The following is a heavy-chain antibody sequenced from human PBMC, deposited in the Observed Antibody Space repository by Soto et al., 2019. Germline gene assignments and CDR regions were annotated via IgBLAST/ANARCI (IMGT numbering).Heavy chain of an antibody. Sequence: ASVKVSCKASGGTFSSYAISWVRRAPGQGLEWMGGIIPIFGTANYAQKFQGRVTITADESTSTAYMELSSLRSEDTAVYYCARDHPAAAGSYFDYWGQGTLVTVSS. V-gene: IGHV1-69*13. J-gene: IGHJ4*02. D-gene: IGHD6-13*01. CDR1: GGTFSSYA. CDR2: IIPIFGTA. CDR3: ARDHPAAAGSYFDY.